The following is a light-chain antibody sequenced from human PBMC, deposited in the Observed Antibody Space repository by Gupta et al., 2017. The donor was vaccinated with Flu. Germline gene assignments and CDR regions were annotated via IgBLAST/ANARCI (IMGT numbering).Light chain of an antibody. J-gene: IGLJ2*01. CDR2: EVD. V-gene: IGLV2-14*01. Sequence: QSALTQPASVSGSPGQSITISCTGTSSDVGAYNYVAWYQQHPGKAPKLIIFEVDNRPSGVSNRFSGSKSGNTASLTISGLQAEDEAHYYCRSYSGSSTLFGGGTKLTVL. CDR3: RSYSGSSTL. CDR1: SSDVGAYNY.